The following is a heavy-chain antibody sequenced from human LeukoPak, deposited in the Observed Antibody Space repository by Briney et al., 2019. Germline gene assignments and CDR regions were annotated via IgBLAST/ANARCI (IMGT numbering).Heavy chain of an antibody. V-gene: IGHV4-61*08. CDR1: GGSISSGGYY. D-gene: IGHD6-19*01. J-gene: IGHJ3*02. CDR3: ARARYSRAWYASDI. Sequence: PSETLSLTCTVSGGSISSGGYYWNWIRQPPGKGLEWIGYIFYTGSTDYNPSLKSRVTISVDASKNQFSLKVNSVTAADTAVYYCARARYSRAWYASDIWGQGTVVTVSA. CDR2: IFYTGST.